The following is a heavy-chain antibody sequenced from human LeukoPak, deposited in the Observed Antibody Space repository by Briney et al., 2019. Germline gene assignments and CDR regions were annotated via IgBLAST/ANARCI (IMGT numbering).Heavy chain of an antibody. D-gene: IGHD3-22*01. V-gene: IGHV1-69*04. CDR2: IIPILGIA. CDR1: GGTFSSYA. CDR3: ARSAPDSSGYYYSYYGMDV. Sequence: SVKVSCKASGGTFSSYAISWVRQAPGQGLEWMGRIIPILGIANYAQKFQGRVTITADKSTSTAYMELSSLRSEDTAVYYCARSAPDSSGYYYSYYGMDVWGPGTTVTVSS. J-gene: IGHJ6*02.